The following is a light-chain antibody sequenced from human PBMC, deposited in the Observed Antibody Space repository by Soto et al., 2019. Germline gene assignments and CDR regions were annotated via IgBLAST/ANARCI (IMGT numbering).Light chain of an antibody. V-gene: IGLV1-44*01. CDR2: SNN. CDR3: AAWDDTLNGWV. J-gene: IGLJ3*02. CDR1: SSNIGTNT. Sequence: QSVLTQPPSASGTPGQRVTISCSGSSSNIGTNTANWYQQLPGTAPRLLIYSNNQRPSRVPDRFSGSRSGTSASLAISGLQSDDEANYYCAAWDDTLNGWVFGGGTKLTVL.